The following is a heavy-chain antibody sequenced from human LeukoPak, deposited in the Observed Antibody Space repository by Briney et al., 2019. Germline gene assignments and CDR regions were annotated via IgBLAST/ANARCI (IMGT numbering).Heavy chain of an antibody. J-gene: IGHJ4*02. CDR2: INPNSGGT. Sequence: ASVKVSCKASGYTFTGYYMHWVRQAPGQGLEWMGWINPNSGGTNYAQKFQGRVTMTRDTSISTAYMELSRLRSDDTAVYYCARMIVIWDYVWGSHLFDYWGQGTLVTVSS. CDR3: ARMIVIWDYVWGSHLFDY. CDR1: GYTFTGYY. D-gene: IGHD3-16*01. V-gene: IGHV1-2*02.